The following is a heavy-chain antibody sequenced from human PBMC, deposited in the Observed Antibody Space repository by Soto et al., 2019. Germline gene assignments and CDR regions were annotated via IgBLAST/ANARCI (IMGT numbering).Heavy chain of an antibody. J-gene: IGHJ6*02. CDR1: GYTFTSYA. CDR2: INAGNGNT. V-gene: IGHV1-3*01. D-gene: IGHD5-18*01. CDR3: ARGDTAIVRKGVDV. Sequence: GASVKVSFKASGYTFTSYAMHWLRQAPGQRLEWMGWINAGNGNTKYSQKFQGRVTITRDTSASTAYLQWSSLEASDSAMYYCARGDTAIVRKGVDVWGQGTPVTVSS.